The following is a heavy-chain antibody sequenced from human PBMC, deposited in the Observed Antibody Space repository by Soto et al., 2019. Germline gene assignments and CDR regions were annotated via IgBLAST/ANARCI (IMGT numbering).Heavy chain of an antibody. J-gene: IGHJ4*02. Sequence: QVQLVQSGAEVKKPGASVKVSCKASGYTFTSYDINWVRQATGQGREWMVWMYPNSGNTGYAQKSQDRVTMTRNTSISTAYMELSSLRSEDTAVYYCAREVTMIVDNWGQGTLVTVSS. V-gene: IGHV1-8*01. CDR1: GYTFTSYD. D-gene: IGHD3-22*01. CDR3: AREVTMIVDN. CDR2: MYPNSGNT.